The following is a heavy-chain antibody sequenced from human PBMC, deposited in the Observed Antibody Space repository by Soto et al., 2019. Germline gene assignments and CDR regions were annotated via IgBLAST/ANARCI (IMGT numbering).Heavy chain of an antibody. D-gene: IGHD3-3*01. CDR1: GFTFSSYW. CDR2: IKKDGSEK. J-gene: IGHJ4*02. Sequence: GGSLRLSCAASGFTFSSYWMIWVRQAPGKGLEWVANIKKDGSEKYYVDSVKGRFTVSRDNAKNSLHLQMNSLRAEDTALYYCARGSGDYDFWSGYSYYFDYWGQGTLVTVSS. CDR3: ARGSGDYDFWSGYSYYFDY. V-gene: IGHV3-7*01.